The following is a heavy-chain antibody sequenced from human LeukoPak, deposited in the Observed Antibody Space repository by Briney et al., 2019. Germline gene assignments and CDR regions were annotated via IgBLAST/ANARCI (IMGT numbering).Heavy chain of an antibody. J-gene: IGHJ3*02. CDR3: VRELAVARAAFDM. D-gene: IGHD6-19*01. CDR1: GGSFSGYY. Sequence: SETLSLTCAVFGGSFSGYYWSWIRQPPGRGLEWIGEINHRGGTNYNPSLKSRVSISVDTSKNQFSLNLRSVHAADTAVYYCVRELAVARAAFDMWGQGTMVTVSS. V-gene: IGHV4-34*01. CDR2: INHRGGT.